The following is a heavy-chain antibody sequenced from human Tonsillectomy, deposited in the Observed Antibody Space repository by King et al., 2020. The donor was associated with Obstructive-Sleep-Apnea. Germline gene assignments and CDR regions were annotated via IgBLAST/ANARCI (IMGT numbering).Heavy chain of an antibody. D-gene: IGHD6-13*01. Sequence: VQLQESGPGLVKTSETLSLTCTVSGGSISSYYWSWIRQPPGKRLEWIGYIYYSGNTNYNPSLKSRVTIAGDTSKNQFSLNLRSVTAADTAVYYCAQTFMGAAAGQFDYWGQGTLVPVSS. V-gene: IGHV4-59*01. J-gene: IGHJ4*02. CDR1: GGSISSYY. CDR2: IYYSGNT. CDR3: AQTFMGAAAGQFDY.